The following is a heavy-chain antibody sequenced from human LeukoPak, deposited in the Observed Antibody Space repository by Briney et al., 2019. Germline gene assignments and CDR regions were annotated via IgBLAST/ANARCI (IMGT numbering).Heavy chain of an antibody. J-gene: IGHJ4*02. CDR3: ARDLIAAAFDY. CDR1: GGSISSSSYY. CDR2: IYYSGST. Sequence: SETLSLTCTVSGGSISSSSYYWGWIRQPPGKGLEWIGSIYYSGSTYYNPSLKSRVTISVDTSKNQFSLKLSSVTAADTAVYYCARDLIAAAFDYWGQGTLVTVSS. D-gene: IGHD6-13*01. V-gene: IGHV4-39*07.